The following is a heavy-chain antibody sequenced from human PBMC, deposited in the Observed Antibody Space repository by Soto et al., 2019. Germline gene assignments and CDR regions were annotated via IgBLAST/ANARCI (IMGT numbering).Heavy chain of an antibody. Sequence: QVQLVESRGGLVQPGRSLRLSCAASGFTFSSYAMHWVRQAPGKGLEWVAVISYDGSNKYYADSVKGRFTISRDNSKNTLYLQMNSLRAEDTAVYYCARAKDSGYDYYYYGMDVWGQGTTVTVSS. D-gene: IGHD5-12*01. CDR2: ISYDGSNK. J-gene: IGHJ6*02. CDR1: GFTFSSYA. CDR3: ARAKDSGYDYYYYGMDV. V-gene: IGHV3-30-3*01.